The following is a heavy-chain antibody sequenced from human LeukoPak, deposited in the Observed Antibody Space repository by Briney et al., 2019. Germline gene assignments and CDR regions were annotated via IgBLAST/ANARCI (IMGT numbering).Heavy chain of an antibody. CDR3: ARDGLAAITFDY. CDR1: GFTFSSYW. Sequence: GGSLRLSCVASGFTFSSYWMHWVRQAPGKGLVWVSHINSDGSSTTYADSMKGRFTISRDNAKNTLYLQMNSLRAEDTAVYYCARDGLAAITFDYWGQGILVTVSS. V-gene: IGHV3-74*01. D-gene: IGHD5-24*01. J-gene: IGHJ4*02. CDR2: INSDGSST.